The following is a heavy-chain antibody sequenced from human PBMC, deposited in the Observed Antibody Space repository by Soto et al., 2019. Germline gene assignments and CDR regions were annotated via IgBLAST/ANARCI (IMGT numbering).Heavy chain of an antibody. CDR2: INPSGGST. CDR3: ARERATIYPRYYYGMDV. J-gene: IGHJ6*02. V-gene: IGHV1-46*01. D-gene: IGHD5-12*01. Sequence: ASVKVSCKASGYTFTSYYMHWVRQAPGQGLEWMGIINPSGGSTSYAQKFQGRVTMTRDTSTSTVYMELSSLRSEDTAVYYRARERATIYPRYYYGMDVWGQGTTVTVSS. CDR1: GYTFTSYY.